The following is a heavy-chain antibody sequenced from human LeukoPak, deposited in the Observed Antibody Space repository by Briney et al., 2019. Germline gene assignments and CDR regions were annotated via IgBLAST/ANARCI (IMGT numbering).Heavy chain of an antibody. V-gene: IGHV1-2*02. CDR2: IDPKSGGT. CDR3: ARGSGFQYRGITTNYYMDV. Sequence: ASVKVSCKASGYTFTSYGISWVRQAPGQGLEWRGWIDPKSGGTSFAQKFQGSVTMTRDTSISTAYIELSRLKYDDTAVYYCARGSGFQYRGITTNYYMDVWGKGTTVTVSS. D-gene: IGHD3-22*01. J-gene: IGHJ6*03. CDR1: GYTFTSYG.